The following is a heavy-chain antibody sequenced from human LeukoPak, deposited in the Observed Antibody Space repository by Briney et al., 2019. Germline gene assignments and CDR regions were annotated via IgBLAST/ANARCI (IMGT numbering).Heavy chain of an antibody. CDR1: GYTFTSYD. D-gene: IGHD3-16*02. CDR3: ARGLSSTGEYYFDY. CDR2: MNPNSGNT. J-gene: IGHJ4*02. Sequence: ASVKVSCKASGYTFTSYDINWVRQATGQGLEWMGWMNPNSGNTGYAQKFQGRVTMTRNTSISTAYMELSSLTSEDTAVYYCARGLSSTGEYYFDYWGQGTLVTVSS. V-gene: IGHV1-8*01.